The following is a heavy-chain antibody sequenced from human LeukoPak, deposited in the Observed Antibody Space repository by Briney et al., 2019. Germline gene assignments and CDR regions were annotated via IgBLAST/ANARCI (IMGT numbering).Heavy chain of an antibody. V-gene: IGHV3-23*01. CDR2: ISGSGGST. CDR3: AKAPVYDFWSGYLDY. J-gene: IGHJ4*02. Sequence: PGGSLRLSCAASGFAFSSYAMSWVRQAPGKGLEWVSAISGSGGSTYYADSVKGRFTISRDNSKNTLYLQMNSLRAEDTAVYYCAKAPVYDFWSGYLDYWGQGTLVTVSS. CDR1: GFAFSSYA. D-gene: IGHD3-3*01.